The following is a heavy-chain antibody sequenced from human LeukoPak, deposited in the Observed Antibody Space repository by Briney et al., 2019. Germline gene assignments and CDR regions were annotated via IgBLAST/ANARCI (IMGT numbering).Heavy chain of an antibody. Sequence: GGSLRLSCAASGFTLSSYSMNWVRQAPGKGLEWVSSISSSSSYIYYADSVKGRFTISRDNAKNSLYLQMNSLRAEDTAVYYCARDRSRWFGDNTDYWGQGTLVTVSS. CDR2: ISSSSSYI. J-gene: IGHJ4*02. CDR3: ARDRSRWFGDNTDY. V-gene: IGHV3-21*01. D-gene: IGHD3-10*01. CDR1: GFTLSSYS.